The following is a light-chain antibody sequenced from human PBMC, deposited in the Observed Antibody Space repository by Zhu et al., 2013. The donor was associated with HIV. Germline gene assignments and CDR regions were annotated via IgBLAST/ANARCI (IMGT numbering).Light chain of an antibody. Sequence: EIVMTQAPATLSVSPGESATLSCRASQSVSDSLAWYQQKPGQAPRLLIYGASTRATGIPARFSGSGSGTDFTLTISSLQSEDFGVYYCQQRSNWPLTFGGGTKVEIK. CDR2: GAS. V-gene: IGKV3-15*01. J-gene: IGKJ4*01. CDR3: QQRSNWPLT. CDR1: QSVSDS.